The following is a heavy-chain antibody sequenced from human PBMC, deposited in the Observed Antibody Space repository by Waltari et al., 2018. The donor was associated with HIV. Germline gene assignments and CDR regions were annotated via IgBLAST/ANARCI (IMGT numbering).Heavy chain of an antibody. CDR2: IYYSGST. Sequence: QVQLQESAPGLAMPSQTLSLPRPLSGGFISSGGYYWSWFRQHPGKGLVWIGYIYYSGSTYYNPSLKSRVTISVDTSKNQFSLKLSSVTAADTAVYYCARAKGYYDSSGSPDYWGQGTLVTVSS. D-gene: IGHD3-22*01. V-gene: IGHV4-31*03. CDR3: ARAKGYYDSSGSPDY. J-gene: IGHJ4*02. CDR1: GGFISSGGYY.